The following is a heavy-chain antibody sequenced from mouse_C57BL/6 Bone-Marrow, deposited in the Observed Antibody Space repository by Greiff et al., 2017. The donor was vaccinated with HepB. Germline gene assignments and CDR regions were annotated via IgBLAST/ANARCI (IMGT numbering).Heavy chain of an antibody. CDR2: KSYDGSN. Sequence: EVKLVESGPGLVKPSQSLSLSCSVSGYSITSGYFWYWIRQFPGNQLESMRFKSYDGSNNYNPSLKNRISITRDTSKNQFFLKLNSVTTEDTATYYCAREGPMPYDYWGQATTLTVSS. J-gene: IGHJ2*01. V-gene: IGHV3-6*01. CDR3: AREGPMPYDY. CDR1: GYSITSGYF.